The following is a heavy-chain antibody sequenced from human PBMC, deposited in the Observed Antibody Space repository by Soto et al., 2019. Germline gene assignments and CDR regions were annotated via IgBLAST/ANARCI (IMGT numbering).Heavy chain of an antibody. CDR1: GDSISGGASF. J-gene: IGHJ5*02. CDR3: AKLSCTSSTCYFPGWFDP. D-gene: IGHD2-2*01. Sequence: SETLSLTCTVSGDSISGGASFWSWIRQPPGKGLERIANVYYSGSSYYNPSLKSRLTISVDTTKNQFSLQLKSMTAADTAAYYCAKLSCTSSTCYFPGWFDPWGQGTLVTVYS. V-gene: IGHV4-31*03. CDR2: VYYSGSS.